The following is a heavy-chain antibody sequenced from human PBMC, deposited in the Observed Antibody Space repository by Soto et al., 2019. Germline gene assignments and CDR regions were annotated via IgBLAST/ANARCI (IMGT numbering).Heavy chain of an antibody. CDR3: CARSVFP. V-gene: IGHV4-31*03. Sequence: QVQLQESGPGLVKPSQTLSLTCTVSGGSISSGGYYWTWIRQHPGKGLEWIGYIYYSGSTYYNPSLKSRXXXXXXXXXXXXXXXXXXXXXXXXXVYYCARSVFPWGQGTLVTVSS. CDR1: GGSISSGGYY. D-gene: IGHD3-10*01. CDR2: IYYSGST. J-gene: IGHJ5*02.